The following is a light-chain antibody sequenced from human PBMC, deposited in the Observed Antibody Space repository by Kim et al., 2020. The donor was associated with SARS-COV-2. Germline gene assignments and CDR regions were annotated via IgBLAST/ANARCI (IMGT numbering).Light chain of an antibody. CDR3: QQTYSASRT. CDR2: TAS. Sequence: DIQMTQSPSSLSASVGDRVNITCRASQDISRYLNWYQQKPGKAPKLLIYTASSLQSGVPSRFTGSGSETDFTLTISSLQPEDFATYYCQQTYSASRTFGQGTKVDIK. V-gene: IGKV1-39*01. J-gene: IGKJ1*01. CDR1: QDISRY.